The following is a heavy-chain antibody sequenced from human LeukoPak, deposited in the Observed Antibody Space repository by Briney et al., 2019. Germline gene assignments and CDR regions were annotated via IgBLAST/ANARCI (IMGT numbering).Heavy chain of an antibody. D-gene: IGHD6-19*01. J-gene: IGHJ4*02. CDR2: VSYDDSRK. CDR1: EFTFSSYG. Sequence: GGSLRLSCAASEFTFSSYGMHWVRQAPGKGLEWVAVVSYDDSRKYYADSAKGRFTISRDNSNNVVYLQMNSLRPEDTAVYYCARDRDAGYNSGWNPFDYWGQGMLVTVSS. V-gene: IGHV3-30*03. CDR3: ARDRDAGYNSGWNPFDY.